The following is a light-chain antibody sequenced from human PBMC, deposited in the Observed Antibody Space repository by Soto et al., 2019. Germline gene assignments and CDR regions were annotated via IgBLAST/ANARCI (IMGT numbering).Light chain of an antibody. CDR1: SGSIANNY. CDR3: QSYDSDFVV. V-gene: IGLV6-57*04. J-gene: IGLJ2*01. Sequence: NFMLTQPHSVSESPGKTLSISCTRSSGSIANNYVQWYQQRPGSAPTTVIYENNQRLSGGPDRFAGSTDGSSNSASPTISGLQTEDEAYYYCQSYDSDFVVFGGGTKVTVL. CDR2: ENN.